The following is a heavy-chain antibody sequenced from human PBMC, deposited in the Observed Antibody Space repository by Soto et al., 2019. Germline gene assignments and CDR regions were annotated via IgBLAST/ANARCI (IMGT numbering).Heavy chain of an antibody. Sequence: GGSLRLSCAASGFTFSSYAMSWVRQAPGKGLEWVSATSGSGGSTYYADSVKGRFTISRDNSKNTLYLQMNSLRAEDTAVYYCAKAGSYGDYNYWGQGTLVTVSS. CDR1: GFTFSSYA. D-gene: IGHD4-17*01. CDR3: AKAGSYGDYNY. V-gene: IGHV3-23*01. CDR2: TSGSGGST. J-gene: IGHJ4*02.